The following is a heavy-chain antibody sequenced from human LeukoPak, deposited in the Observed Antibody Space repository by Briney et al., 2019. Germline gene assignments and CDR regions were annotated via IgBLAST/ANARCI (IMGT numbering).Heavy chain of an antibody. CDR3: ARESPQYYDFWSGYYDNWFDP. CDR2: INHSGST. Sequence: SETLSLTCAVYGGSFSGFQWSWIRQPPGKGLEWIGEINHSGSTNYNPSLKSRVTISVDTSKNQFSLKLSSVTAADTAVYYCARESPQYYDFWSGYYDNWFDPWGQGTLVTVSS. D-gene: IGHD3-3*01. V-gene: IGHV4-34*01. J-gene: IGHJ5*02. CDR1: GGSFSGFQ.